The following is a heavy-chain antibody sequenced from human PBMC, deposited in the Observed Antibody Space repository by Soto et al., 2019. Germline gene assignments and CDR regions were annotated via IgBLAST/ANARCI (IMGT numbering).Heavy chain of an antibody. V-gene: IGHV1-2*02. CDR2: INAKSGGT. Sequence: VSLKVYCKASGYPITAQLLDLLRQAPGQGLEWMGWINAKSGGTDYAQRFQDRGTMSRDTSINTAYMQLSRLTSYDTALYFCATDAGNSYGGVSAQGPMVTVPS. CDR3: ATDAGNSYGGV. J-gene: IGHJ6*01. D-gene: IGHD6-13*01. CDR1: GYPITAQL.